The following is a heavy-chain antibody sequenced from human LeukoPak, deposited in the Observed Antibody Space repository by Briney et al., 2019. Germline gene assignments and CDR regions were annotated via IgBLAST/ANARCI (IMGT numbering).Heavy chain of an antibody. CDR1: GGSISSYY. CDR3: TRLDYSYGAGIDY. V-gene: IGHV4-59*08. Sequence: SETLSLTCNVSGGSISSYYWSWIRQPPGKGLEWIGYVYYSGSTNYNPSLKSRVTMSVDTSENQFSLNLSSVTVADTAVYYCTRLDYSYGAGIDYWGQGTLVTVSS. D-gene: IGHD3-10*01. J-gene: IGHJ4*02. CDR2: VYYSGST.